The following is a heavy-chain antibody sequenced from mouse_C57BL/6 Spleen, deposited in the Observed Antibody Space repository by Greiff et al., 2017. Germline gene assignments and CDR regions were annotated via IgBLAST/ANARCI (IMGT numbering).Heavy chain of an antibody. V-gene: IGHV5-16*01. CDR2: INYDGSST. CDR1: GFTFSDYY. Sequence: EVMLVESEGGLVQPGSSMKLSCTASGFTFSDYYMAWVRQVPEKGLEWVANINYDGSSTYYLDSLKSRFIISRDNAKNILYLQMSSLKSEDTATYYCARDSYDGYSYYFDYWGQGTTLTVSS. CDR3: ARDSYDGYSYYFDY. J-gene: IGHJ2*01. D-gene: IGHD2-3*01.